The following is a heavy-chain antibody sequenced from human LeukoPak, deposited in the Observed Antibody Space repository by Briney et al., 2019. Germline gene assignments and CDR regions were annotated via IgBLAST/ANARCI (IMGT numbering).Heavy chain of an antibody. CDR3: ASYGGKGAYFDY. CDR2: VFYSGST. J-gene: IGHJ4*02. V-gene: IGHV4-59*01. Sequence: SETLSLTCTVSGGSICSYYWNWIRQPPGKGLEWIGYVFYSGSTNYNPSLKSRVTISVDTSKNQFSLKLSSVTAADTAVYFCASYGGKGAYFDYWGQGILVTVSS. D-gene: IGHD4-23*01. CDR1: GGSICSYY.